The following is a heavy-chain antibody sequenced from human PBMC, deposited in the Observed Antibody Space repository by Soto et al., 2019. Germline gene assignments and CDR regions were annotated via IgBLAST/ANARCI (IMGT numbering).Heavy chain of an antibody. Sequence: EVQLVESGGGLVQPGGSLRLSCTASGFTFSDYSMNWVRQAPGKGLEWASYIGTSTSTVYYADSVEGRFSISRDNAKNSLYLQMDSLRAEDTAVYYCARDSAYSFDYWGQGSLVTVSP. CDR1: GFTFSDYS. D-gene: IGHD2-15*01. J-gene: IGHJ4*02. V-gene: IGHV3-48*01. CDR3: ARDSAYSFDY. CDR2: IGTSTSTV.